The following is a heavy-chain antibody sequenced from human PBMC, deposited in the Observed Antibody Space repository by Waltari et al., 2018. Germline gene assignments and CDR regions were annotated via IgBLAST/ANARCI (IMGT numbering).Heavy chain of an antibody. CDR1: GFTFSRYA. D-gene: IGHD2-21*02. J-gene: IGHJ3*02. CDR3: AKRAIVVVTVDAFDI. Sequence: EVQLLESGGGLVQPGGSLRLSCGAYGFTFSRYAMRWVRQAPGKGLEWVSAVSKSGGDTYSADSVKGRFTISRDNSKNTLYLQMNSLRAEDTAVYYCAKRAIVVVTVDAFDIWGQGTMVTVSS. V-gene: IGHV3-23*01. CDR2: VSKSGGDT.